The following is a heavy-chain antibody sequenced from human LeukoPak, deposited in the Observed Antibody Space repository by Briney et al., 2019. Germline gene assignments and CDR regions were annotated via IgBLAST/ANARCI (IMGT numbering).Heavy chain of an antibody. CDR3: ARYFSTSLYYFDY. CDR2: INPNSGGT. V-gene: IGHV1-2*02. D-gene: IGHD2-2*01. CDR1: GYTFTGYY. Sequence: ASVKVSCKASGYTFTGYYMHWVRQAPGQGLEWMGWINPNSGGTNYAQKLQGRVTMTTDTSTSTAYMELRSLRSDDTAVYYCARYFSTSLYYFDYWGQGTLVTVSS. J-gene: IGHJ4*02.